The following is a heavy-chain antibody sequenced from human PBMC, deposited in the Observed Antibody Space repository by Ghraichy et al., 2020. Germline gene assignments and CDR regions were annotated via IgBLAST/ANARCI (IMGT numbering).Heavy chain of an antibody. CDR2: ISSSGSTI. J-gene: IGHJ6*02. D-gene: IGHD5-12*01. V-gene: IGHV3-48*03. CDR1: GFTFSSYE. CDR3: ARGQWLRPLYGMDV. Sequence: GGSLRLSCAASGFTFSSYEMNWVRQAPGKGLEWVSYISSSGSTIYYADSVKGRFTISRDNAKNSLYLQMNSLRAEDTAVYYCARGQWLRPLYGMDVWGQGTTVTVSS.